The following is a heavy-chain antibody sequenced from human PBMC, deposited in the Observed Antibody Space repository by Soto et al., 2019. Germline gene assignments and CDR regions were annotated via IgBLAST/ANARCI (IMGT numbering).Heavy chain of an antibody. CDR2: IDASGSRT. D-gene: IGHD6-19*01. Sequence: PGGSLGLSCAASGFTFASYAMAWVRQAPGKGVEWVSGIDASGSRTYYADSVKGRFTISRDNSKNTLYLQMNSLRAEDTAVYYCARVPIGSGWSYYFDYWGQGTLVTVSS. J-gene: IGHJ4*02. V-gene: IGHV3-23*05. CDR3: ARVPIGSGWSYYFDY. CDR1: GFTFASYA.